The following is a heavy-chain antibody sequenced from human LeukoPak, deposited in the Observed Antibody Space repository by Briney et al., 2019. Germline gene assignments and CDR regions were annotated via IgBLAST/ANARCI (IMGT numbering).Heavy chain of an antibody. J-gene: IGHJ4*02. CDR1: GFTFSDYW. CDR3: ARRRYYDGSAYRALDY. Sequence: PGGSLRLSCAASGFTFSDYWMSWVRQAPGKGLEWVANIQQDGSKTYYVDSVKGRFTISRDNAKNSLHLQMSTLRAEDTAIYYCARRRYYDGSAYRALDYWGQGTLVTVSS. D-gene: IGHD3-22*01. CDR2: IQQDGSKT. V-gene: IGHV3-7*05.